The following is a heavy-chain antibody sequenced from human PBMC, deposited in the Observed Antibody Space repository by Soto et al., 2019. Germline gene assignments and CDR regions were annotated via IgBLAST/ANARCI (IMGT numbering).Heavy chain of an antibody. D-gene: IGHD3-10*01. CDR3: ARDDEGGSDCDLGY. CDR1: GFTFSRYT. J-gene: IGHJ4*02. Sequence: QVQLVESGGGVVQPGRSLRLSCAASGFTFSRYTMHWVRQAPGKGLEWMAFISDDGNNKYYADSVKGQFTISRDNSKNTLYLQMNSLRTEDTAVYYCARDDEGGSDCDLGYWGQGTLVTFSS. V-gene: IGHV3-30-3*01. CDR2: ISDDGNNK.